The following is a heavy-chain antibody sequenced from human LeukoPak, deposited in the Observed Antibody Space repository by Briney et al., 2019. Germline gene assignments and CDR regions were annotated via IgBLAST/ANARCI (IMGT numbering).Heavy chain of an antibody. Sequence: GGSLRLSCAASGFTFSNTWMNWVRQAPGKGLEWVGRIQSKTDGGTTEYAAPVKGRFTISRDDSKTTLYLQMNSLRAEDTAVYYCASSRSVAGTRGDYWGQGTLVTVSS. J-gene: IGHJ4*02. CDR3: ASSRSVAGTRGDY. D-gene: IGHD6-19*01. V-gene: IGHV3-15*01. CDR1: GFTFSNTW. CDR2: IQSKTDGGTT.